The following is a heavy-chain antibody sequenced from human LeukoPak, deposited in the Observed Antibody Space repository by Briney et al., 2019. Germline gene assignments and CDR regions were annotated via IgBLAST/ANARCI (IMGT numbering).Heavy chain of an antibody. CDR3: AREDTGGLDY. CDR2: IYYSGST. V-gene: IGHV4-39*07. D-gene: IGHD2-8*02. Sequence: SETLSLTCTVSGGSISSSSYYWGWIRQPPGEGLEWIGSIYYSGSTYYNPSLKSRVTISVDTSKNQFSLKLISVTAADTAVYYCAREDTGGLDYWGQGILVTVPP. CDR1: GGSISSSSYY. J-gene: IGHJ4*02.